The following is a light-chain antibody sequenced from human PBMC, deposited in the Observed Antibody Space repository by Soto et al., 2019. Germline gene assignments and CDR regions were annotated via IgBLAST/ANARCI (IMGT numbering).Light chain of an antibody. CDR1: QGISSY. V-gene: IGKV1-8*01. J-gene: IGKJ5*01. CDR3: QQSYGTPIT. CDR2: VAS. Sequence: AIRMTQSPSSLSASTGDRVTITFRASQGISSYLAWYQQKPGKAPNLLIYVASSLQSEVPSRFSGSGSGTDFTLTITSLQPEDFATYYCQQSYGTPITFGQGTRLEIK.